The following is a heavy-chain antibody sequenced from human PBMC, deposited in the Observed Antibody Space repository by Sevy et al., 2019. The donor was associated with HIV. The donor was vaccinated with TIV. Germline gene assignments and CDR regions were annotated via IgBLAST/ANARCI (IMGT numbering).Heavy chain of an antibody. V-gene: IGHV3-23*01. CDR2: LSDSGVST. CDR1: GFTSSSYA. D-gene: IGHD3-9*01. J-gene: IGHJ4*02. CDR3: ARDRAPSPTGTLFDY. Sequence: GGYLRLSCAASGFTSSSYAMSWVRQPPGRGLEWVSTLSDSGVSTYYADSVKGRFTISRDNSKNILYLQMNSLRAEDPAVYYCARDRAPSPTGTLFDYWGQGTLVTVSS.